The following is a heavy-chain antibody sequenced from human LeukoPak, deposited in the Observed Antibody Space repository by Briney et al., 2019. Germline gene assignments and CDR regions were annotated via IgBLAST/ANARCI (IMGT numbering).Heavy chain of an antibody. D-gene: IGHD3-3*01. CDR2: IYSGGST. J-gene: IGHJ4*02. V-gene: IGHV3-66*02. CDR1: XFTVSSNY. CDR3: ATEFWSGYTFDY. Sequence: NPGGSXRXSCXXSXFTVSSNYMSWVRQAPGKGLEWVSVIYSGGSTYYADSVKGRFTISRDNSKNTLYLQMNSLRAEDTAVYYCATEFWSGYTFDYWGQGTLVTVSS.